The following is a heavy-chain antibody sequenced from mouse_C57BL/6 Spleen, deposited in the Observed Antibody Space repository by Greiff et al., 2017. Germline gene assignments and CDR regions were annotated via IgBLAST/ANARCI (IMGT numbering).Heavy chain of an antibody. V-gene: IGHV1-82*01. D-gene: IGHD1-1*01. CDR1: GYAFSSSW. CDR3: AKEVQFITYAMDY. Sequence: QVQLQQSGPELVKPGASVKISCKASGYAFSSSWMNWVKQRPGKGLEWIGRFYPGDGDTNDNGKFKGKATLTADKSSSTAYMQLSSLTSEDSAVYFCAKEVQFITYAMDYWGQGTSVTVSS. J-gene: IGHJ4*01. CDR2: FYPGDGDT.